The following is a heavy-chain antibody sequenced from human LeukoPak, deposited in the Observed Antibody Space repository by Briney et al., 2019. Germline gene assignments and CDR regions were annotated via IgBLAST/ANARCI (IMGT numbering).Heavy chain of an antibody. CDR1: GYSFTSYW. CDR2: NYPGDSDT. V-gene: IGHV5-51*01. CDR3: ARMVMTTVTSNWFDP. J-gene: IGHJ5*02. Sequence: GESLKISCKGSGYSFTSYWIGWVRQMPGKGLERMGINYPGDSDTRYSPSFQGQVTISADKSISTAYPQWSSLKASDTAMYYCARMVMTTVTSNWFDPWGQGTLVTVSS. D-gene: IGHD4-11*01.